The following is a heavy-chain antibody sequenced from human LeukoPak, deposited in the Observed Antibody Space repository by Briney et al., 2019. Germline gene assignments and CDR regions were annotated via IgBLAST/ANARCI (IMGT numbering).Heavy chain of an antibody. CDR1: GDSISSGGYY. CDR2: ISHSGST. J-gene: IGHJ5*02. D-gene: IGHD2-15*01. Sequence: SQTLSLTCTVSGDSISSGGYYWNWIRQPPGKGLEWIGYISHSGSTYYNPSLKSRVTISVDRSKNQFFLKLGSVTAADTAVYYCSREVVAPFVWFDPWGQGTLVTVSS. CDR3: SREVVAPFVWFDP. V-gene: IGHV4-30-2*01.